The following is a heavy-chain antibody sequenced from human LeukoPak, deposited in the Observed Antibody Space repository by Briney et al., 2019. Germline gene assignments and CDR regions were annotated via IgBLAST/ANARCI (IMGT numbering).Heavy chain of an antibody. Sequence: ASVKVSCKASGGTFSSYAISWVRQAPGQGLEWMGRINPNTGGTNYAQKFQGRVTMTGDMSISTAYMELSRLTSDDTAVYYCARIGGAHNFDYWGQGTLVTVSS. D-gene: IGHD3-16*01. CDR2: INPNTGGT. J-gene: IGHJ4*02. CDR1: GGTFSSYA. V-gene: IGHV1-2*06. CDR3: ARIGGAHNFDY.